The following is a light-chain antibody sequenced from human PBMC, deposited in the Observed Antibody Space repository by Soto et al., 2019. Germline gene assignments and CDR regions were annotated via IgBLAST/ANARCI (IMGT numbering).Light chain of an antibody. CDR1: PGISSR. CDR2: AAS. Sequence: DIQMTQSPSSVSASVGDRVTITCWASPGISSRLAWYQQKPEKAPNLLIYAASSLQSGVPSRFSGSGSGTDVTLTSGSLQLEDFATYYCQQSNSLPLTFGGGTKVEIK. J-gene: IGKJ4*02. CDR3: QQSNSLPLT. V-gene: IGKV1-12*01.